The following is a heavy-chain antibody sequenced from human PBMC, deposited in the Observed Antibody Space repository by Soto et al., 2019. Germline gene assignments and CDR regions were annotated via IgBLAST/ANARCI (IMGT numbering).Heavy chain of an antibody. J-gene: IGHJ3*02. D-gene: IGHD5-12*01. CDR2: IYPGDSDT. CDR1: GYSFTSNC. CDR3: AIIVATITSGDAFDI. Sequence: PGESLKICCKGSGYSFTSNCIGWVRQMPAKGLEWMGIIYPGDSDTRYSPSFQGQVTISADKSISTAYLQWSSLKASDTAMYYCAIIVATITSGDAFDIWGQGTMVTVSS. V-gene: IGHV5-51*01.